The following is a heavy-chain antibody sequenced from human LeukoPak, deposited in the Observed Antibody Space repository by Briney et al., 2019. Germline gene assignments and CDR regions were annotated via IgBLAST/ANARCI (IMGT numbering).Heavy chain of an antibody. CDR3: ARVLMGHIAVAGNDY. CDR2: ISSSSSYI. D-gene: IGHD6-19*01. Sequence: PGGSLRLSCAASGFTFSSYAMNWVRQAPGKGLEWVSSISSSSSYIYYADSVKGRFTISRDNAKNSLYLQMNSLRAEDTAVYYCARVLMGHIAVAGNDYWGQGTLVTVSS. V-gene: IGHV3-21*01. CDR1: GFTFSSYA. J-gene: IGHJ4*02.